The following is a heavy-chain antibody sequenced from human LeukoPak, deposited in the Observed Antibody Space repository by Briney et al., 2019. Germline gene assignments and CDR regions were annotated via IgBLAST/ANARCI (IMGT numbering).Heavy chain of an antibody. J-gene: IGHJ6*03. Sequence: NPSETLSLTCTVSGNSISSGDNYWSWIRQPAGKGLEWIGSIYHSGSTYYNPSLKSRVTISVDTSKNQFSLKLSSVTAADTAVYYCARDSPPATYYYGSGSYYYYYMDVWGKGTTVTISS. CDR3: ARDSPPATYYYGSGSYYYYYMDV. CDR2: IYHSGST. D-gene: IGHD3-10*01. V-gene: IGHV4-39*07. CDR1: GNSISSGDNY.